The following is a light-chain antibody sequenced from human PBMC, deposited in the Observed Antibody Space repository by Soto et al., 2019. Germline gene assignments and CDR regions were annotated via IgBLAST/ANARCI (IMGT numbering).Light chain of an antibody. CDR1: QSVSSN. V-gene: IGKV3-15*01. CDR3: QQYNNWPPWT. CDR2: GAS. Sequence: DTVLTQSPATLSVSPGERATLSCRASQSVSSNLAWYQQKPGQAPRLLIYGASTRAIGIPARFSGSGSGTEFTLTISSLQSEDFAVYSCQQYNNWPPWTFGQGTKVEMK. J-gene: IGKJ1*01.